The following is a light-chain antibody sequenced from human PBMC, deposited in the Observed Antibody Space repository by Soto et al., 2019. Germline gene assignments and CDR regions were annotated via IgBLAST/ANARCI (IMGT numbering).Light chain of an antibody. CDR3: QQYGHSPRT. Sequence: EIVLTQSPGTLSLSPGERATLSCRASQSVSSTYLAWYQQKPGQAPRLLIYGASSSATGIPDRFSGSGSGTDFTLTISRLEPEDFAVYYCQQYGHSPRTFGQGTRMEVK. CDR2: GAS. J-gene: IGKJ1*01. V-gene: IGKV3-20*01. CDR1: QSVSSTY.